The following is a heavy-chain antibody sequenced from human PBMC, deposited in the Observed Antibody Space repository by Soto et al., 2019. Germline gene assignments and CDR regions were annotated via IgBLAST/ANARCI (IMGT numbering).Heavy chain of an antibody. CDR3: ARGGDFWIDYYYYGMDV. CDR2: INSDGSST. J-gene: IGHJ6*02. V-gene: IGHV3-74*01. CDR1: GFTFSSYW. Sequence: PGGSLRLSCAASGFTFSSYWMHWVRQAPGKGLVWVSRINSDGSSTSYADSVKGRFTISRDNAKNTLYLQMNSLRAEDTAVYYCARGGDFWIDYYYYGMDVWGQGTTVTVSS. D-gene: IGHD3-3*01.